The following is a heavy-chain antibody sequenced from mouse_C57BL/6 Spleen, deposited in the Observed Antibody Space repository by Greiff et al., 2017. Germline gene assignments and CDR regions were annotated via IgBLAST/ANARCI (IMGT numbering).Heavy chain of an antibody. J-gene: IGHJ3*01. CDR1: GFSLTSYG. CDR2: IWGVGST. CDR3: ASGDYDGFAY. V-gene: IGHV2-6*01. Sequence: QVQLQQSGPGLVAPSQSLSITCTVSGFSLTSYGVDWVRQSPGKGLEWLGVIWGVGSTNYNSALKSRPSISKDNSKSQVFLKMNSLQTDDTAMYYCASGDYDGFAYWGQGTLVTVSA. D-gene: IGHD2-4*01.